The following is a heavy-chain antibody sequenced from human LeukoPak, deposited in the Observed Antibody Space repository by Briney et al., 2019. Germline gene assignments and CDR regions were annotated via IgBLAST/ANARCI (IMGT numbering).Heavy chain of an antibody. CDR2: FDPEDGET. CDR1: GYTLTELS. CDR3: ATDLVSYYGSGSPYFDY. V-gene: IGHV1-24*01. J-gene: IGHJ4*02. Sequence: GASVKVSCKVSGYTLTELSMHWVRQAPGKGLEWMGGFDPEDGETIYAQKFQGRVTMTEDTSTDTAYMELSSLRSEDTAVYYCATDLVSYYGSGSPYFDYWGQGTLVTVSS. D-gene: IGHD3-10*01.